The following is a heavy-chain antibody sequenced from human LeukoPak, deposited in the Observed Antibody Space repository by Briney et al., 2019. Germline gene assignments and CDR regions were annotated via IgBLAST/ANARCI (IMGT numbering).Heavy chain of an antibody. CDR3: ARLYSGSFHAFDI. J-gene: IGHJ3*02. D-gene: IGHD1-26*01. CDR2: ILHSGST. CDR1: GYSISSGYY. Sequence: SETLSLTCTVSGYSISSGYYWGWIRQPPGKGLERIGSILHSGSTYYNPSLKSRVTISADTSKNQFSLKLSSVTAADTAVYYCARLYSGSFHAFDIWGQGTMVTVSS. V-gene: IGHV4-38-2*02.